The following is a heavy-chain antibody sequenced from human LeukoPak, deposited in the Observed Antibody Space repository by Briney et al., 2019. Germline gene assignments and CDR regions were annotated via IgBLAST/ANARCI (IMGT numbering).Heavy chain of an antibody. Sequence: PGGSLRLSCAASGFTVSSNYMSWVRQAPGKGLEWVSVIYSGGSTYYADSVKGRFTISRDNSKNTLYLQMNSLRAEDTAVYYCARVRSGSYGADLDYWGQGTLVTVSS. CDR1: GFTVSSNY. CDR3: ARVRSGSYGADLDY. J-gene: IGHJ4*02. CDR2: IYSGGST. D-gene: IGHD3-10*01. V-gene: IGHV3-66*01.